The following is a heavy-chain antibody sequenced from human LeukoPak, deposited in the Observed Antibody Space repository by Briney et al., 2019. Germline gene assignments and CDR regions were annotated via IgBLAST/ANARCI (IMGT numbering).Heavy chain of an antibody. CDR2: FCWGGGST. D-gene: IGHD2-15*01. Sequence: GGALRLFCAASWFTFCGFALQWVRQTSGEGLGWVSLFCWGGGSTYYADSVKGRFTISRDNSKNSLYLQMNSLRAEDTAVYYCAKAIQDIVVVVAATPGFDYWGQGTLVTVSS. J-gene: IGHJ4*02. CDR3: AKAIQDIVVVVAATPGFDY. CDR1: WFTFCGFA. V-gene: IGHV3-43D*03.